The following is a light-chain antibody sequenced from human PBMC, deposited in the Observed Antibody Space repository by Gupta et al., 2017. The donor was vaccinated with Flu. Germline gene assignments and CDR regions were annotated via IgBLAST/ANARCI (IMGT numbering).Light chain of an antibody. J-gene: IGLJ2*01. CDR1: SSDVGSYNR. Sequence: SVTISCTGTSSDVGSYNRVSWYQQPPGTAPTLMIYEVSKRPAGVPDRFSGSKSGNTASLTISGLQAEDEADYYCSAYTSSSTVVFGGGTKLTVL. CDR2: EVS. CDR3: SAYTSSSTVV. V-gene: IGLV2-18*02.